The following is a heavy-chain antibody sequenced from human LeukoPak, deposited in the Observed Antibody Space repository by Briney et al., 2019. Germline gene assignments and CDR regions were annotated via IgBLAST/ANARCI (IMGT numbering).Heavy chain of an antibody. Sequence: KAGGSLRLSCAASGLTFSSYGMHWVRQAPGKGLEWVAFIRYDGSAKFYSESVKGRFAISRDNSKNTLFLQMGSLRADDTALYYCATWAATLLGTDHWGQGTLVTVSS. CDR1: GLTFSSYG. V-gene: IGHV3-30*02. D-gene: IGHD3-3*01. J-gene: IGHJ5*02. CDR3: ATWAATLLGTDH. CDR2: IRYDGSAK.